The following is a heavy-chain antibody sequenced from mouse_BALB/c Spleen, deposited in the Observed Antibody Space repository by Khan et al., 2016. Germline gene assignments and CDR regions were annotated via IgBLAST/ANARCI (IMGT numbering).Heavy chain of an antibody. CDR2: INPSTGYT. Sequence: VQLQESGAELAKPGASVKMSCKASGYTFTSYWMHWVKQRPGQGLEWIGYINPSTGYTEYNQKFKDKATLTADKSSSTAYMQLSSLTSEDSAVYNCARTARATSAMDYWGKGTSVTVSS. CDR1: GYTFTSYW. J-gene: IGHJ4*01. V-gene: IGHV1-7*01. D-gene: IGHD3-1*01. CDR3: ARTARATSAMDY.